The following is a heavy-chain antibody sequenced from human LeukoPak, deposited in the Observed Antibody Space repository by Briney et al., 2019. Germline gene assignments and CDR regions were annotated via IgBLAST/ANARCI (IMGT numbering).Heavy chain of an antibody. V-gene: IGHV4-34*01. Sequence: PGGSLRLSCAASGFTFSNYNLNWVRQAPGKGLEWIGEINHSGSTNYNPSLKSRVTISVDTSKNQFSLKLSSVTAADTAVYYCARGSTVTRYFDYWGQGTLVTVSS. D-gene: IGHD4-11*01. J-gene: IGHJ4*02. CDR3: ARGSTVTRYFDY. CDR1: GFTFSNYN. CDR2: INHSGST.